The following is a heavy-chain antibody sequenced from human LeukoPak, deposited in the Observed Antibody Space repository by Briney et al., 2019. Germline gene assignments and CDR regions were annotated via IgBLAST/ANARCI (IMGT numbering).Heavy chain of an antibody. CDR3: ARDLSGSYYNWFDP. D-gene: IGHD1-26*01. V-gene: IGHV1-2*02. CDR1: GYTFTGYY. J-gene: IGHJ5*02. Sequence: ASVTVSCKASGYTFTGYYMHWVRQAPGQGLEWMGWINPNSGGTNYAQKFQGRVTMTRDTSISTAYMELSRLRSDDTAVYYCARDLSGSYYNWFDPWGQGTLVTVSS. CDR2: INPNSGGT.